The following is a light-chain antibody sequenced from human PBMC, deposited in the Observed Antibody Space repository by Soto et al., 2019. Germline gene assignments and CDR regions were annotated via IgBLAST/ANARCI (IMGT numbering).Light chain of an antibody. CDR1: QSISSW. CDR3: QQYNSYSPLT. J-gene: IGKJ4*01. CDR2: KAS. V-gene: IGKV1-5*03. Sequence: DIQMTQSPSTLSASVGDRVTITCRASQSISSWLAWYQQKPGEAPKLLIYKASSLESGVPSRFSGSGSGTEFTLTISSLQPDDFATYYCQQYNSYSPLTFGGWTKVDIK.